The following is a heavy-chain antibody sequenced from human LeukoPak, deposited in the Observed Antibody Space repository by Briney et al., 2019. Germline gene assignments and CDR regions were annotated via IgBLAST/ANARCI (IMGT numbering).Heavy chain of an antibody. Sequence: SETLSLTCTVSGGSISSHYWSWVRQPPGKGLEWIDYIYYSGSTKYNPSLKSRVTISVDTSKNQFSLKLSSVTAADTAVYYCARVGGGQQLVASPLYYFDYWGQGTLVTVSS. CDR1: GGSISSHY. CDR2: IYYSGST. CDR3: ARVGGGQQLVASPLYYFDY. D-gene: IGHD6-13*01. J-gene: IGHJ4*02. V-gene: IGHV4-59*11.